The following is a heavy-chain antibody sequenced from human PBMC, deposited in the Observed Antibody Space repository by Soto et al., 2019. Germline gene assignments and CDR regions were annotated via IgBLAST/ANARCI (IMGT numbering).Heavy chain of an antibody. CDR2: ISDRGDTT. CDR3: AKDKPGTTSFDY. J-gene: IGHJ4*02. Sequence: EVQLLESGGGLVQPGGSLRLSCAASGFTIRSNAMYWVRQAPGKGLEWVSGISDRGDTTHYADSVKGRFTISRDTSKNTLYLQLTALRADDTAVYYCAKDKPGTTSFDYWGQGTLVTVSS. D-gene: IGHD1-1*01. CDR1: GFTIRSNA. V-gene: IGHV3-23*01.